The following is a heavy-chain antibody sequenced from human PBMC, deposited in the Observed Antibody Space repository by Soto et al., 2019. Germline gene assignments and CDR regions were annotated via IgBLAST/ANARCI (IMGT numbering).Heavy chain of an antibody. Sequence: EVQLLESGGGLVQPGGSLRLSCAASGFTFSSYAMSWVRQAPGKGLEWVSAISGSGGSTYYADSVKGRFTISRDNSKNTLYLQMNRLRAEDTAVYYCAKDALGYCSGGSCDNYYYYYMDVWGKGTTVNVSS. CDR3: AKDALGYCSGGSCDNYYYYYMDV. CDR1: GFTFSSYA. V-gene: IGHV3-23*01. CDR2: ISGSGGST. J-gene: IGHJ6*03. D-gene: IGHD2-15*01.